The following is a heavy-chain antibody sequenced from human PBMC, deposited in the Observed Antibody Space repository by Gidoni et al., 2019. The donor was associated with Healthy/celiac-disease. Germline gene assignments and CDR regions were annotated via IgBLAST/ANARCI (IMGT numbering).Heavy chain of an antibody. CDR2: IKQDGSDK. CDR1: GFPFSSYW. V-gene: IGHV3-7*03. CDR3: AREGIGYCSSTSCYDGDYYGMDV. J-gene: IGHJ6*02. D-gene: IGHD2-2*01. Sequence: EVQLVESGGGLVQPGGSLRLSCAASGFPFSSYWMIWVRRAPGKGLEWVANIKQDGSDKYYVDSVKGRFTISRDNAKNSLYLQMNSLRAEDTAVYYCAREGIGYCSSTSCYDGDYYGMDVWGQGTTVTVSS.